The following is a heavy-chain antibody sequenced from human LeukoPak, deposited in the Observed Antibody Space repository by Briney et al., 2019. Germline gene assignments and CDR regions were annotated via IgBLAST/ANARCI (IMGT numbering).Heavy chain of an antibody. D-gene: IGHD2-21*02. J-gene: IGHJ4*02. CDR2: ISWNSGST. CDR1: GFTFDDYA. CDR3: AKGRPVVVTALLFDN. Sequence: GGSLRLSCAASGFTFDDYAMHWVQQAPGKGLEWVSGISWNSGSTYYADSVKGRFTISRDNSKNTLFLQMNSLRAEDTAVYYCAKGRPVVVTALLFDNWGQGTLVTVSS. V-gene: IGHV3-23*01.